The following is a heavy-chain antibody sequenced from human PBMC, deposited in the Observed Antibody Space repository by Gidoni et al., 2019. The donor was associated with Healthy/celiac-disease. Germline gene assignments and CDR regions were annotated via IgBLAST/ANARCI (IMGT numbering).Heavy chain of an antibody. CDR2: IIPILGIA. J-gene: IGHJ6*02. V-gene: IGHV1-69*08. CDR1: GGTFSSYT. CDR3: ARDGGGAYYYGMDV. Sequence: QVQLVQSGAEVKKPGSSVTFSCKASGGTFSSYTISWVRQAPGQGLEWMGRIIPILGIANYAQKFQGRVTITADKSTSTAYMELSSIRSEDTAVYYCARDGGGAYYYGMDVWGQGTTVTVSS. D-gene: IGHD3-16*01.